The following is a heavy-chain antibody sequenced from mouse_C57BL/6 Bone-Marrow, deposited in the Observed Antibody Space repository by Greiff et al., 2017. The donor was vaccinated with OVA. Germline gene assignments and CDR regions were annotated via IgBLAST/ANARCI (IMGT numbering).Heavy chain of an antibody. J-gene: IGHJ4*01. CDR3: ARLGLRRKDYYAMDY. Sequence: QVQLKESGAELARPGASVKLSCKASGYTFTSYGISWVKQRPGQGLEWIGEIYPRSGNTYYNEKFKGKATLTADKSSSTAYMELRSLTSEDSAVYFFARLGLRRKDYYAMDYWGQGTSVTVSS. V-gene: IGHV1-81*01. CDR2: IYPRSGNT. CDR1: GYTFTSYG. D-gene: IGHD2-4*01.